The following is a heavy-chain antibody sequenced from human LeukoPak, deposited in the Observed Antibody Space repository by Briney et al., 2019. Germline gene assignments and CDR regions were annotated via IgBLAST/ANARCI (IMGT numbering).Heavy chain of an antibody. J-gene: IGHJ3*02. CDR2: IYYSGST. Sequence: PSETLSLTCTVSGGSISSYYWSWIRQPPGKGLEWIGYIYYSGSTNYNPSLKSRVTILVDTSKNQFSLKLSSVTAADTAVYYCAREGTGYYDSSGPDAFDIWGQGTMVTVSS. V-gene: IGHV4-59*01. CDR3: AREGTGYYDSSGPDAFDI. D-gene: IGHD3-22*01. CDR1: GGSISSYY.